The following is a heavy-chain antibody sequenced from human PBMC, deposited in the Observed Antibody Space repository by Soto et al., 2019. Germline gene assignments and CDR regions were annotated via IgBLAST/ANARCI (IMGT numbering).Heavy chain of an antibody. V-gene: IGHV4-39*01. CDR1: GGSISSSSYY. CDR2: IYYSGSP. D-gene: IGHD1-7*01. Sequence: SQTVSLTGTVSGGSISSSSYYWAWIRRPPGKGLERIGSIYYSGSPYYNRPLNSRGTISVDTSKNQFSLKLSSVTAADTAVYYCARYPITGTVYLVFDYCAQGTLVTVCS. J-gene: IGHJ4*02. CDR3: ARYPITGTVYLVFDY.